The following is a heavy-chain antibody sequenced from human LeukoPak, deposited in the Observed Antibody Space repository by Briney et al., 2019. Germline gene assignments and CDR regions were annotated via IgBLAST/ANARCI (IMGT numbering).Heavy chain of an antibody. CDR3: ARKGSSFDY. Sequence: GASVKVSCKASGYTFTGHYMNWVRLAPGQGLEWMGWINPTGGTTYAQKFQDRVTMTRDTSITTAYMELSRLRSDDSAVYYCARKGSSFDYWGQGTLVTVSS. V-gene: IGHV1-2*02. D-gene: IGHD6-6*01. CDR1: GYTFTGHY. J-gene: IGHJ4*02. CDR2: INPTGGT.